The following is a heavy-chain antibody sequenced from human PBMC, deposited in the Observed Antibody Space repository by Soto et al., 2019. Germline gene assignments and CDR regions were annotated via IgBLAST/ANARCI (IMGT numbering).Heavy chain of an antibody. J-gene: IGHJ6*02. CDR3: AKPLQQWLLQGSGVDV. D-gene: IGHD6-19*01. V-gene: IGHV3-7*03. CDR2: IKQDGSEK. Sequence: GGSLRLSCAASGFIFGNFWMSWVRQAPGKGLEWVANIKQDGSEKYYVDSVKGRFTLSRDNAKNSLHLQMNSLRVEDTAIYYCAKPLQQWLLQGSGVDVWGQGTTVTVSS. CDR1: GFIFGNFW.